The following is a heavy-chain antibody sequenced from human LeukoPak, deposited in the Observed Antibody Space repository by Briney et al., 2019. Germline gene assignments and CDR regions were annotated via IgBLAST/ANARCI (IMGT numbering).Heavy chain of an antibody. CDR1: GFTVSSNY. J-gene: IGHJ4*02. Sequence: GGSLRLSCAASGFTVSSNYMSWVRQAPGKGLEWVSVIYSGGSTYYADSVKGRFTISRDNSKNTLCLQMNSLRAEDTAVYYCARDSTGIAAAGTRSGGYFDYWGQGTLVTVSS. CDR2: IYSGGST. V-gene: IGHV3-53*01. D-gene: IGHD6-13*01. CDR3: ARDSTGIAAAGTRSGGYFDY.